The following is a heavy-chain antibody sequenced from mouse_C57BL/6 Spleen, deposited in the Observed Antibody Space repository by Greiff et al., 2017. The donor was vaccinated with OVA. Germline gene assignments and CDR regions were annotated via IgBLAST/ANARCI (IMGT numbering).Heavy chain of an antibody. Sequence: VQLQQSGPELVKPGASVKISCKASGYSFTGYYMNWVKQSPEKSLEWIGEINPSTGGTTYNQKFKAKATLTVDKSSSTAYMQLKSLTSEDSAVYYCAFYDYLDYWGQGTTLTVSA. CDR3: AFYDYLDY. V-gene: IGHV1-42*01. J-gene: IGHJ2*01. CDR2: INPSTGGT. D-gene: IGHD2-3*01. CDR1: GYSFTGYY.